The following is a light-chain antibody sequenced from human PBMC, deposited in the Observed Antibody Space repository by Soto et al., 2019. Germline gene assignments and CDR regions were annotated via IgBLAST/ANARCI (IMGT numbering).Light chain of an antibody. CDR2: DNN. Sequence: QSVLTQPPSVSAAPGQKVTISCSGSSSNIGNNYVSWYQQLLGTAPKHLIYDNNNRPSGIPDRFSGSKSGTSATLGITGLQTGDEADYYCGTWDSSLSAVVFGGGTKLTVL. CDR1: SSNIGNNY. J-gene: IGLJ2*01. V-gene: IGLV1-51*01. CDR3: GTWDSSLSAVV.